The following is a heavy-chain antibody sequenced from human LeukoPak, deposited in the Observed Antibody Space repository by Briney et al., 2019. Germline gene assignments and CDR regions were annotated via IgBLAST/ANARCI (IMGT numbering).Heavy chain of an antibody. CDR1: GYTFTGYY. D-gene: IGHD6-6*01. V-gene: IGHV1-2*02. Sequence: ASVKVSCKASGYTFTGYYMHWVRQAPGQGLEWMGWINPNSGGTNYAQKFQGRVTMTRDTPISTAYMKLSRLRSDDTAVYYCARSSSSRRDWFDPWGQGTLVTVSS. CDR3: ARSSSSRRDWFDP. J-gene: IGHJ5*02. CDR2: INPNSGGT.